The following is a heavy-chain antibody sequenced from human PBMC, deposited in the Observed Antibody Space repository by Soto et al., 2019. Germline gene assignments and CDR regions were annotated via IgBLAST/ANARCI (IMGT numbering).Heavy chain of an antibody. J-gene: IGHJ6*02. CDR3: AGGARVCSGGSCYYYGMDV. V-gene: IGHV1-69*01. D-gene: IGHD2-15*01. Sequence: QVQLVQSGAEVKKPGSSVKVSCKASGGTFSSYAISWVRQAPGQGLEWMGGIIPIFGTANYAQKFQGRVTITADESTSTAYMEPSSLRSEDTAVYYWAGGARVCSGGSCYYYGMDVWGQGTTVTVSS. CDR1: GGTFSSYA. CDR2: IIPIFGTA.